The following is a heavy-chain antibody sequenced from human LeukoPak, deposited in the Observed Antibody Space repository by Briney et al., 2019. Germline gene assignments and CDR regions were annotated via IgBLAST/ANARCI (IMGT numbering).Heavy chain of an antibody. CDR3: AIGYSYGYVAMDV. CDR2: IYHSGST. CDR1: GYSISSGYY. Sequence: SETLSLTCTVSGYSISSGYYWGWIRQPPGKGLEWIGSIYHSGSTYYNPSLKSRVTISVDTSKNQFSLKLSSVTAADTAVYYCAIGYSYGYVAMDVWGKGTTVTVSS. D-gene: IGHD5-18*01. J-gene: IGHJ6*04. V-gene: IGHV4-38-2*02.